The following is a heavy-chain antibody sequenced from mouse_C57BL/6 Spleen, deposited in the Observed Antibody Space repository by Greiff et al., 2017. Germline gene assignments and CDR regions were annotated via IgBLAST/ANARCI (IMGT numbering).Heavy chain of an antibody. CDR3: ARAITTVVASPEWYFDV. CDR2: IYPGGGYT. Sequence: QVQLQQSGAELVRPGTSVKMSCKASGYTFTNYWIGWVKQRPGHGLEWIGDIYPGGGYTNYNEKFKGKATLTADKSSSTAYMQFSSLTSEDSAIYYCARAITTVVASPEWYFDVWGTGTTVTVSS. CDR1: GYTFTNYW. V-gene: IGHV1-63*01. J-gene: IGHJ1*03. D-gene: IGHD1-1*01.